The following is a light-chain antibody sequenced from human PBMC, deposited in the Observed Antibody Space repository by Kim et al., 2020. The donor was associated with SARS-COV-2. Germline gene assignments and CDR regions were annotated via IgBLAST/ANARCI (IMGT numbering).Light chain of an antibody. CDR3: NSRYSRGNHVV. CDR1: SLRSYY. V-gene: IGLV3-19*01. CDR2: GEN. J-gene: IGLJ2*01. Sequence: ALGQTVRITFQGYSLRSYYASWFQQKPGQAPVRVIYGENIRPSGIPDRFSASSSGNTASLTITGAQAEDESDYYCNSRYSRGNHVVFGGGTQLTVL.